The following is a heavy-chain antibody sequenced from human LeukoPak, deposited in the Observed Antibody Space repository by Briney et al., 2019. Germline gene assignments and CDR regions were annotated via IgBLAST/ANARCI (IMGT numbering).Heavy chain of an antibody. J-gene: IGHJ6*03. D-gene: IGHD4-17*01. CDR1: GFTFSSYS. V-gene: IGHV3-48*01. CDR3: AKSPHGDYDYYYYMDV. CDR2: ISSSSSTI. Sequence: GGSLRLSCAASGFTFSSYSMNWVRQAPGKGLKWVSYISSSSSTIYYADSVKGRFTISRDNAKNSLYLQMNSLRAEDTAVYYCAKSPHGDYDYYYYMDVWGKGTTVTVSS.